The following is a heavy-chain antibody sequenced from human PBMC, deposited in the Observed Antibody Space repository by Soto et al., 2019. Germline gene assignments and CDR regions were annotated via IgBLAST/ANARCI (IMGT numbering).Heavy chain of an antibody. D-gene: IGHD1-26*01. Sequence: QVQLVESGGGVVQHGRSLRLSGAASGFNFGGYVMHWVRQAPGKGLEWVAITRHDGSNTYYADSVRGRFTISRDNSKNTLYLQMNILKVEETAVYYCVRDGVGATTYFGYFDYWGQGTMITVSS. CDR3: VRDGVGATTYFGYFDY. J-gene: IGHJ4*02. CDR2: TRHDGSNT. V-gene: IGHV3-33*01. CDR1: GFNFGGYV.